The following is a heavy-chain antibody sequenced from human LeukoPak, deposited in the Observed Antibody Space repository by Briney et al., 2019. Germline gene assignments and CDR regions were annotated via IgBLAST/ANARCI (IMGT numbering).Heavy chain of an antibody. V-gene: IGHV4-31*03. CDR1: GGSISSGDYY. CDR2: IYYTGST. D-gene: IGHD6-13*01. CDR3: ARDLAAAGSDHFDY. Sequence: SETLSLTCTVSGGSISSGDYYWSWIRQHPGKGLEWIGYIYYTGSTYYSPSLKSRVTISVDTSKNQFSLKLSSVTAADTAVYYCARDLAAAGSDHFDYWGQGTLVTVSS. J-gene: IGHJ4*02.